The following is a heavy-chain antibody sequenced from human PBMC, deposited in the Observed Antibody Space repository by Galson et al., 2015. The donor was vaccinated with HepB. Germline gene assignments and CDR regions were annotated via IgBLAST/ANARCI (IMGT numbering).Heavy chain of an antibody. Sequence: SVKVSCKASGGTFSSYAISWVRQAPGQGLEWMGRIIPILGIANYAQKFQGRVTITADKSTSTAYMELSSLRSEDTAVYYCATRPPYDFWSGDPVDYWGQGTLVTVSS. CDR2: IIPILGIA. J-gene: IGHJ4*02. CDR1: GGTFSSYA. D-gene: IGHD3-3*01. V-gene: IGHV1-69*04. CDR3: ATRPPYDFWSGDPVDY.